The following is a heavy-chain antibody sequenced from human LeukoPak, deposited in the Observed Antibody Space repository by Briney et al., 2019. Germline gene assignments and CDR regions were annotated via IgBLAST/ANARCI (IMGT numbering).Heavy chain of an antibody. V-gene: IGHV4-34*01. Sequence: SETLSLTCAVYGGSFSGYYWSWIRQPPGKGLEWIGEINHSGSTNYNPSLKSRVTISVDTSKNQFSLKLSSVTAADTAVYYCARGRWHHYYGSGSYLYWGQGTLVTVSS. CDR2: INHSGST. CDR1: GGSFSGYY. CDR3: ARGRWHHYYGSGSYLY. D-gene: IGHD3-10*01. J-gene: IGHJ4*02.